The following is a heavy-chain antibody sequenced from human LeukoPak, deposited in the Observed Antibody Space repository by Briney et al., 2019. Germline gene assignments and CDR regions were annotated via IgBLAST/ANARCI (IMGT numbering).Heavy chain of an antibody. Sequence: PGGSLRLSCAASTFTFSDYYMTWVRQAPGKGPEWVAYMNQFGTEIKYLDSVKGRFTISRDNAKNSLYLWMTSLTADDTAVYYCARGTHYYEFWGQGTPVIVSS. CDR3: ARGTHYYEF. D-gene: IGHD3/OR15-3a*01. V-gene: IGHV3-7*04. J-gene: IGHJ4*02. CDR2: MNQFGTEI. CDR1: TFTFSDYY.